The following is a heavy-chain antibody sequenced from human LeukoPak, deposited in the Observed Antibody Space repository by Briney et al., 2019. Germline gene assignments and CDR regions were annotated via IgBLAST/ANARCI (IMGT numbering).Heavy chain of an antibody. CDR2: ITSNGGST. Sequence: GGSLRPSCSGSGFTFSSYSMHWVRQAPGKGLEYVSGITSNGGSTYYADSVKGRFTISRDNSKNTLYLQMDSLRAEDTAVYYCAREVYSSSWTFYFYYGMDVWGQGTTVTVSS. J-gene: IGHJ6*02. D-gene: IGHD6-13*01. V-gene: IGHV3-64*04. CDR3: AREVYSSSWTFYFYYGMDV. CDR1: GFTFSSYS.